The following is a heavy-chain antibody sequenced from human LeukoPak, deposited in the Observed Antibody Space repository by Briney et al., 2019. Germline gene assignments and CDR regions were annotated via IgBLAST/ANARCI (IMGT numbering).Heavy chain of an antibody. D-gene: IGHD3-9*01. CDR1: GGSISSYY. CDR3: ARQGYDILTGYIDAFDI. J-gene: IGHJ3*02. CDR2: ISYSGST. V-gene: IGHV4-59*08. Sequence: SETLSLTCTVSGGSISSYYWSWIRQPPGKGLEWIVYISYSGSTNYTPSLKSRVTISIDTPKNQFSLKLRSVTAADTAIYYCARQGYDILTGYIDAFDIWGEGTMVTVSS.